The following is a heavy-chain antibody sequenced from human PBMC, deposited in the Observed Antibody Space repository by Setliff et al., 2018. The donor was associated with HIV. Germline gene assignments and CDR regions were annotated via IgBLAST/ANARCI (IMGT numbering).Heavy chain of an antibody. CDR2: IYTSGST. V-gene: IGHV4-61*02. J-gene: IGHJ5*02. D-gene: IGHD2-15*01. CDR3: ARVIVVAATARLDP. CDR1: GGSISSGSYY. Sequence: SETLSLTCTVSGGSISSGSYYWNWIRQPAGKGLEWIGRIYTSGSTNYNPSLKSRVTISVDTSKNQFSLKLSSVTAADTAVYYCARVIVVAATARLDPWGQGTLVTVS.